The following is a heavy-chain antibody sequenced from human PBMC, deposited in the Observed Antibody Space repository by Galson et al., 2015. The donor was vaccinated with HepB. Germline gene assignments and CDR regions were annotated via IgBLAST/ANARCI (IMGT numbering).Heavy chain of an antibody. J-gene: IGHJ4*02. D-gene: IGHD3-16*01. Sequence: TLSLTCTVSGGSISSGSSYWSWIRQPAGKALEWIGRIYTSGSTNYNPSLKSRVIISADSSKNQFSLKLTSVTAADMAVYYCARGHTAGYDYVWGRREKLAAHWDYWGQGTLLTVSS. CDR1: GGSISSGSSY. CDR3: ARGHTAGYDYVWGRREKLAAHWDY. CDR2: IYTSGST. V-gene: IGHV4-61*02.